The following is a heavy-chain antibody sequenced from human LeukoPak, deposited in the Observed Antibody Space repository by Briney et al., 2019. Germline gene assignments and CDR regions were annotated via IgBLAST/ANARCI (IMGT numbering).Heavy chain of an antibody. CDR3: AKEGYYYLDV. V-gene: IGHV3-30*02. Sequence: GGSLCLSCAVSGVTFSSYFMRWVRQPPGKGLEWVAFIRYGGSNKYYADSVKGRFTISRDNSKNTLYLQMNSLRPEDTGVYYCAKEGYYYLDVWGKGTTVT. J-gene: IGHJ6*03. CDR2: IRYGGSNK. CDR1: GVTFSSYF.